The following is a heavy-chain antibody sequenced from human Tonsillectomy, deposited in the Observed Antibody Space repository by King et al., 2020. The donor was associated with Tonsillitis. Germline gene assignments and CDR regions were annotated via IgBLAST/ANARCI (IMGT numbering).Heavy chain of an antibody. D-gene: IGHD4-17*01. CDR2: IYNDDTI. J-gene: IGHJ6*03. CDR3: ARDQVTVTTDYYYYMDV. Sequence: VQLVESGGGLVQPGGSLRLSCAASGFTVSNYYMSWVRQAPGKGLEWVSVIYNDDTIYYADSVKGRFTISRDNSKSSLYLQMNSLRAEDTAVYYCARDQVTVTTDYYYYMDVWGKGTTVTVSS. V-gene: IGHV3-66*01. CDR1: GFTVSNYY.